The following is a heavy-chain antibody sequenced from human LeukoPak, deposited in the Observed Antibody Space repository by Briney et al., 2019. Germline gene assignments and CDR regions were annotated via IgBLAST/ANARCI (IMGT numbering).Heavy chain of an antibody. Sequence: GGSMLLSCASSAFTFNYYAMHWVRQAPGKRLEWVSGISWNSGSIGYADSVKGRFTISRDNAKNSLYLQMNSLRAEDMALYYCAKMAAAGTDYYFDYWGQGTLVTVSS. CDR1: AFTFNYYA. J-gene: IGHJ4*02. V-gene: IGHV3-9*03. CDR2: ISWNSGSI. D-gene: IGHD6-13*01. CDR3: AKMAAAGTDYYFDY.